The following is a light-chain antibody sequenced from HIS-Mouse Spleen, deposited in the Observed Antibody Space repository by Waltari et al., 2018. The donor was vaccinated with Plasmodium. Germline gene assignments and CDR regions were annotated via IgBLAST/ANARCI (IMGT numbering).Light chain of an antibody. V-gene: IGLV5-37*01. J-gene: IGLJ3*02. CDR2: YYSDSDK. CDR1: SDINVGSYN. Sequence: QPVLTQPPSSSASPGESARLTCTLPSDINVGSYNIYWYQQKPGSPPRYLLYYYSDSDKGPGLGGPTAFFGSKDASAKTGILLISGLQSEDEADYYCMSWPSKASGVFGGGTKLTVL. CDR3: MSWPSKASGV.